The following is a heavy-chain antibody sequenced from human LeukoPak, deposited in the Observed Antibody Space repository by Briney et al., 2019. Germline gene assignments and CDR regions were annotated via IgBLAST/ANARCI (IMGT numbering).Heavy chain of an antibody. Sequence: SETLSLTCTVSGGSISSYYWSWIRQPAGKGLEWIGRIYTSGSTNYNASLKSRVSMSVSTSTNQFSLRLSSVTAADTAVFCCARENSGSYREFDYWGQGTLVTVSS. D-gene: IGHD1-26*01. CDR2: IYTSGST. V-gene: IGHV4-4*07. CDR3: ARENSGSYREFDY. J-gene: IGHJ4*02. CDR1: GGSISSYY.